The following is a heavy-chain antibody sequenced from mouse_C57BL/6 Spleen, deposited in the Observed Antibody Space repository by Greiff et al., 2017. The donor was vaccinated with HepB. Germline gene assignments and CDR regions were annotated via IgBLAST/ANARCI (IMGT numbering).Heavy chain of an antibody. Sequence: EVKLMESGAELVRPGASVKLSCTASGFNIKDDYMHWVKQRPEQGLEWIGWIDPENGDTEYASKFQGKATITADTSSNTAYLQLSSLTSEDTAVYYCTTPAPAWFAYWGQGTLVTVSA. CDR2: IDPENGDT. CDR3: TTPAPAWFAY. D-gene: IGHD3-1*01. CDR1: GFNIKDDY. J-gene: IGHJ3*01. V-gene: IGHV14-4*01.